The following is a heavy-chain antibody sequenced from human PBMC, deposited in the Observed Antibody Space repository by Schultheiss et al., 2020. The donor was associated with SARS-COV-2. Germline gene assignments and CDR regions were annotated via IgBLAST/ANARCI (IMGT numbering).Heavy chain of an antibody. Sequence: GGSLRLSCSASGFTFSRSWMSWVRQAPGKGLEWVANIKQDGSEKYYVDSVKGRFTISRDNSKNTLYLQMNSLRAEDTAVYYCARVNRVDAFDIWGQGTMVTVSS. CDR3: ARVNRVDAFDI. V-gene: IGHV3-7*01. J-gene: IGHJ3*02. CDR2: IKQDGSEK. D-gene: IGHD3-10*01. CDR1: GFTFSRSW.